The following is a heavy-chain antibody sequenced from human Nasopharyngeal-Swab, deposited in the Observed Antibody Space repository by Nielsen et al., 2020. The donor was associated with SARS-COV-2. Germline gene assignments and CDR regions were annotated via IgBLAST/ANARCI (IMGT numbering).Heavy chain of an antibody. CDR3: ARGYGSFPYYFDH. Sequence: SETLSLTCPVSGGSVSNSTYFWGCIRQPPGKGLEWIGTVYYSGSTYYNPSLKSRVTISVDTSKKQFSLKLNSVTATDTAVYYCARGYGSFPYYFDHWGQGTLVTVSS. J-gene: IGHJ4*02. D-gene: IGHD1-26*01. CDR2: VYYSGST. V-gene: IGHV4-39*01. CDR1: GGSVSNSTYF.